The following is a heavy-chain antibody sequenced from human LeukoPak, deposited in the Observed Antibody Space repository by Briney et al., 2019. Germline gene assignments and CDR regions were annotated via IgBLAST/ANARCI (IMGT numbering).Heavy chain of an antibody. D-gene: IGHD4-17*01. CDR2: IYSGGST. CDR3: ASTFYGDSPPY. V-gene: IGHV3-66*01. CDR1: GFTVSSNY. Sequence: GGSLRLSCAASGFTVSSNYMSWVRQAPGKGLEWVSVIYSGGSTYYADSVKGRFTISRDNPKNTLYLQMNSLRAEDTAVYYCASTFYGDSPPYWGQGTLVTVSS. J-gene: IGHJ4*02.